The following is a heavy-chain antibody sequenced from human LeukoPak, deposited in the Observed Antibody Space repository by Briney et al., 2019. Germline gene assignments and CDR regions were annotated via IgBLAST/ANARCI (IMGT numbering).Heavy chain of an antibody. CDR1: GFTYSSYG. D-gene: IGHD4/OR15-4a*01. Sequence: GGSLRLSCAASGFTYSSYGMHWVRQAPGKGLEWVAVISYDGSNKYYADSVKGRFTISRDNSKNTLYLQMDSLRAEDTAVYYCARRAGAYSHPYDYWGQGTLVTVSS. V-gene: IGHV3-30*03. CDR3: ARRAGAYSHPYDY. CDR2: ISYDGSNK. J-gene: IGHJ4*02.